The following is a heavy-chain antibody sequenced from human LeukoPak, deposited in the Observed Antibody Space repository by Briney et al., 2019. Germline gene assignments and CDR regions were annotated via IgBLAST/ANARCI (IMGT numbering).Heavy chain of an antibody. D-gene: IGHD2-21*02. CDR2: ISSSSTI. V-gene: IGHV3-48*04. CDR3: ARAPLYCGGDCYNYYYGMDV. J-gene: IGHJ6*02. CDR1: GFTFSSYS. Sequence: GGSLRLSCAASGFTFSSYSMNWARQAPGKGLEWVSYISSSSTIYYADSVKGQFTISRDNAKNSLYLQMNSLRAEDTAVYYCARAPLYCGGDCYNYYYGMDVWGQGTTVTVSS.